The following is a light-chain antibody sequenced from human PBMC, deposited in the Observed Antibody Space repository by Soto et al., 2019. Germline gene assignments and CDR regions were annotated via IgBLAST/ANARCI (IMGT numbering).Light chain of an antibody. Sequence: QSVLTQPASGSGSPGQSIAISCTGTSSDVGYYNYVSWYQQHPGKAPKVMIYDVNNRPSGVSDRFSGSKSGNTASLTISGLQAEDEADYYCSSYTSSSTYVFGTGTKVTVL. CDR2: DVN. CDR1: SSDVGYYNY. CDR3: SSYTSSSTYV. J-gene: IGLJ1*01. V-gene: IGLV2-14*01.